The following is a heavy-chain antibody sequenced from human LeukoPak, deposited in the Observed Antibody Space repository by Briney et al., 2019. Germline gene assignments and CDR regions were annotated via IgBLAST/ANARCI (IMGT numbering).Heavy chain of an antibody. Sequence: ASVKVSFTAAGYTFTVYYMQWVRQAPGQGREWMGWIKPISGGAKYAQKFQGRVAITRDTSTSTAYVDLSRLRSDDRAVYYCARYRNGALGYWGQGTLVTVSS. CDR2: IKPISGGA. V-gene: IGHV1-2*02. J-gene: IGHJ4*02. CDR1: GYTFTVYY. D-gene: IGHD1-14*01. CDR3: ARYRNGALGY.